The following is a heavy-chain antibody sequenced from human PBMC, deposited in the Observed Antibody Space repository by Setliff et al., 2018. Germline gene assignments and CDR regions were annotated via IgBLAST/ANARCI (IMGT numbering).Heavy chain of an antibody. J-gene: IGHJ3*02. V-gene: IGHV4-31*03. CDR2: IYYSGST. CDR3: ARYGVLLARYYYDSSGYSDRNAFDI. Sequence: SETLSLTCTVSGGSISSGGYYWSWIRQHPGKGLEWIGYIYYSGSTYYNPSLKSRVTISVDTSKNQFSLKLSSVTAADTAVYYCARYGVLLARYYYDSSGYSDRNAFDIWGQGTMVTVS. CDR1: GGSISSGGYY. D-gene: IGHD3-22*01.